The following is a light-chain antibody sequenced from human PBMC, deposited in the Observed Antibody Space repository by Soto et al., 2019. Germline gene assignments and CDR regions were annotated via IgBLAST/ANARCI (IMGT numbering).Light chain of an antibody. CDR2: GAS. V-gene: IGKV3-20*01. J-gene: IGKJ1*01. CDR1: QSVTNSY. Sequence: EIVLTHSPGTLSLAPGERASLSCRASQSVTNSYLAWYQQKPGQAPRLLIYGASSRATGIPDRFSGSGSGTEFTLTISRLEPEDFAVYYCQQYGTSPWTFGQGTKVDI. CDR3: QQYGTSPWT.